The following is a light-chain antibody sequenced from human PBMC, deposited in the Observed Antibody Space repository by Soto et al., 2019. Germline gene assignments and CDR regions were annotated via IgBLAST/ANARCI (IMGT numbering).Light chain of an antibody. Sequence: IVLTQSPGTLSLSPGERSTLSCRASQSVSSSYLAWYQQKPGQAPRLLIYGASSRATGIPDRFTGSGSGTDFTLTISRMEPEDFAVYYCQHYDSLSFGQGTRLEIK. CDR1: QSVSSSY. CDR2: GAS. V-gene: IGKV3-20*01. CDR3: QHYDSLS. J-gene: IGKJ5*01.